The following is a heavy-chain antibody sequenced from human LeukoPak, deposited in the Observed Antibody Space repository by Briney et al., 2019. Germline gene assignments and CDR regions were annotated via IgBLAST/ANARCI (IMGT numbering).Heavy chain of an antibody. J-gene: IGHJ4*02. V-gene: IGHV4-4*02. CDR3: ASNWGGIAAGRY. Sequence: SETLSLTCAVYGGSISSSNWWSWVRQPPGKGLEWIGEIYHSGSTNYNPSLKSRVTISVDKSKNQFSLKLSSVTAADTAVYYCASNWGGIAAGRYWGQGTLVTVSS. CDR2: IYHSGST. CDR1: GGSISSSNW. D-gene: IGHD6-13*01.